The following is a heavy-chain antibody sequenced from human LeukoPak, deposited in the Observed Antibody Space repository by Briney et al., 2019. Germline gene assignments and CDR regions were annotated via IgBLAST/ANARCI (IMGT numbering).Heavy chain of an antibody. Sequence: SETLSLTCTVSGGSSSSNTYYWGWIRQPPGKGLEWIGSIYYSGSTYYNPSLKSRVTISVDTSKNQFSLKLSSVTAAGTAVYYCAREGSSYDSSTNDAFDIWGQGTMVTVSS. D-gene: IGHD3-22*01. CDR1: GGSSSSNTYY. V-gene: IGHV4-39*07. J-gene: IGHJ3*02. CDR3: AREGSSYDSSTNDAFDI. CDR2: IYYSGST.